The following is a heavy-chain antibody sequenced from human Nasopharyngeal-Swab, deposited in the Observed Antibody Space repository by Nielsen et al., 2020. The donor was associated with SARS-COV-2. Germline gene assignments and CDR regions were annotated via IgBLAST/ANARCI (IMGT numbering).Heavy chain of an antibody. CDR3: ARDLKGSSWYYYYYGMDV. J-gene: IGHJ6*02. D-gene: IGHD6-13*01. V-gene: IGHV1-2*02. CDR2: INPNSGGT. CDR1: GYTFTGYY. Sequence: AAVTVSCKASGYTFTGYYMDWVRKAPGQGLEWMGWINPNSGGTNYAQKFQGRVTMTRDTSISTACMELSRLRSDDTAVYYCARDLKGSSWYYYYYGMDVWGQGTTVTVSS.